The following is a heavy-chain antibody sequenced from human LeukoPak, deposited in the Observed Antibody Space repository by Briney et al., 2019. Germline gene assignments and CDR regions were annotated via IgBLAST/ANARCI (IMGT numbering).Heavy chain of an antibody. Sequence: GGSLRLSCAASGFTFSTYAMSWVRQAPGQGLEWVSGMSGGDGSAYYAASVKGRFSISRDDSTNTLYLHMDSLRAEDTATYYCAKGADRFEEFDYWGQGTLVTVSS. CDR3: AKGADRFEEFDY. D-gene: IGHD3-10*01. J-gene: IGHJ4*02. CDR1: GFTFSTYA. CDR2: MSGGDGSA. V-gene: IGHV3-23*01.